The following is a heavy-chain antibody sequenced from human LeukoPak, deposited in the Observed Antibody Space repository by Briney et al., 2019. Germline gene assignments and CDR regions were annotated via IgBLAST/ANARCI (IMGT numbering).Heavy chain of an antibody. CDR3: ARAAQYYDYVWGSYRYTNYFDY. CDR1: GGSFSGYY. V-gene: IGHV4-34*01. J-gene: IGHJ4*02. Sequence: SETLSLTCAVYGGSFSGYYWSWIRQPPGKGLEWIGEINHSGSTNYNPSLKSRVTISVDTSKNQFSLKLSSVTAADTAVYYCARAAQYYDYVWGSYRYTNYFDYWGQGTLVTVSS. D-gene: IGHD3-16*02. CDR2: INHSGST.